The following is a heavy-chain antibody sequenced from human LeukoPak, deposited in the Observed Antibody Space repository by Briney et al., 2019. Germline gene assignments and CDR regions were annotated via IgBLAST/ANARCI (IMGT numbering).Heavy chain of an antibody. Sequence: GGSLRLSCAASGFTFGSYEMNWVRQAPGKGLEWVSYIGTTTSTTYYADSVKGRFTISRDNSGNTLFLHMTNLRVEDTAVYYCAREWGRIAVAGGPGYWGQGAPVTVSS. V-gene: IGHV3-48*03. CDR1: GFTFGSYE. CDR2: IGTTTSTT. J-gene: IGHJ4*02. CDR3: AREWGRIAVAGGPGY. D-gene: IGHD6-19*01.